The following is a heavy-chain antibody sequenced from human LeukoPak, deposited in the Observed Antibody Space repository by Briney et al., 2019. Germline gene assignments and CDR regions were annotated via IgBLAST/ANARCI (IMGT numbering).Heavy chain of an antibody. CDR1: GYSLTNYW. Sequence: GESLKISCKASGYSLTNYWIGWVRQMPGKGLEWMGIIYPGDSDTRYSPSFQGQVTISADNSITTAYLQWSSLKASDTAMYYCARRRPYNGGHDAFDIWGQGTMVTVSS. CDR2: IYPGDSDT. V-gene: IGHV5-51*01. J-gene: IGHJ3*02. CDR3: ARRRPYNGGHDAFDI. D-gene: IGHD6-19*01.